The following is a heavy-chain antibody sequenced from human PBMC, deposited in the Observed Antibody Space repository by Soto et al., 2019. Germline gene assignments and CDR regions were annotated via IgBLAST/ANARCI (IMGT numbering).Heavy chain of an antibody. CDR1: GYTFTNYG. D-gene: IGHD6-6*01. CDR2: ISTYNGHT. CDR3: ARVVAARRGDTFAMDV. Sequence: QVQLVQCGGEVKKPGASVNVSCKASGYTFTNYGINWVRQAPGQALEWMGWISTYNGHTNSPQKLQGRVTMTRDISTSTAYMELRSLSSDDTAVYYCARVVAARRGDTFAMDVWGQGTKVTVSS. V-gene: IGHV1-18*01. J-gene: IGHJ6*02.